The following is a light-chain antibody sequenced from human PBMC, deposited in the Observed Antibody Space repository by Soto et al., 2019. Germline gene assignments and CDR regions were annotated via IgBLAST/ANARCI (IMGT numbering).Light chain of an antibody. V-gene: IGKV1-5*03. J-gene: IGKJ1*01. Sequence: DIQMTQSPSTLSASVGDRVTITCRASQSISTWLAWYQQEPGKAPKLLIHKASSLQSGVPSRFSGSGSGTDVTLTISSLHPDDFATDYCQQYNSYSPTFGQGTRVEIK. CDR2: KAS. CDR3: QQYNSYSPT. CDR1: QSISTW.